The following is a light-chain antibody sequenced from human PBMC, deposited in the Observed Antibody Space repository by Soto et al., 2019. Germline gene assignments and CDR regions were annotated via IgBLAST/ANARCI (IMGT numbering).Light chain of an antibody. CDR2: KAS. V-gene: IGKV1-5*03. CDR1: QSISSW. CDR3: QQYNSCWT. J-gene: IGKJ1*01. Sequence: DIQMTQSPSTLSASVGDRVTITCRASQSISSWLAWYQQKPGKTPKLLIYKASSLESGVPSRFSGRGSETEFPLPISSLQPDDFATYYCQQYNSCWTFGQGTKVEIK.